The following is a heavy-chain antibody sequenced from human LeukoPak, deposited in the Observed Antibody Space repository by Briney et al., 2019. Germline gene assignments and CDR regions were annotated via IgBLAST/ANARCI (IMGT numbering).Heavy chain of an antibody. D-gene: IGHD2-2*01. Sequence: ASVKVSCKASGYTFTNHGISWMRQAPGQGLEWMGWISAYNGNTKYAQKLQGRVTMTTDTSTSTAYVELRSLRSEDTAVYYCARGGCSSTSCQDFFDYWGQETLVTVSS. V-gene: IGHV1-18*01. J-gene: IGHJ4*02. CDR3: ARGGCSSTSCQDFFDY. CDR2: ISAYNGNT. CDR1: GYTFTNHG.